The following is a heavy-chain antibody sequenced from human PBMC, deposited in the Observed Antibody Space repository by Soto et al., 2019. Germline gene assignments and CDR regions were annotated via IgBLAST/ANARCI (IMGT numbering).Heavy chain of an antibody. J-gene: IGHJ5*02. CDR1: GFTFSSYA. CDR3: AKDFGYYYSYNWFDP. V-gene: IGHV3-23*01. Sequence: QPGGSLRLSCAASGFTFSSYARSWVRQAPGKGLEWVSAISGSGGSTYYADSVKGRFTISRDNSKNTLYLQMNSLRAEDTAVYYCAKDFGYYYSYNWFDPWGQGTLVTVSS. CDR2: ISGSGGST. D-gene: IGHD3-22*01.